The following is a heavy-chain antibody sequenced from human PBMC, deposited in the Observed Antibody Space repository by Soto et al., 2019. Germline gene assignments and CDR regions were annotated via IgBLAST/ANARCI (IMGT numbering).Heavy chain of an antibody. V-gene: IGHV3-48*03. Sequence: GSLRLSCAAXGFSFSTYEMNWVRQAPGKGLEWVSYISKNGIDIYYADSVKGRFTISRDNANNSLFLQMDSLRPEDTAVYYCAPRKYGSFNIGAFDIWGQGTMVTVSS. D-gene: IGHD1-26*01. CDR2: ISKNGIDI. CDR1: GFSFSTYE. CDR3: APRKYGSFNIGAFDI. J-gene: IGHJ3*02.